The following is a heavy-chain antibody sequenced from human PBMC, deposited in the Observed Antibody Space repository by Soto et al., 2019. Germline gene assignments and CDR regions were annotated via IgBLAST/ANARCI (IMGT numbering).Heavy chain of an antibody. Sequence: QITLKESGPTLVKPTQTLTLTCTFSGFSLSPSGVGVGWIRQPPGKALEWLALIYWDDDKRYSPSLKSRLTITKDTTKNQVVLTMTNMDPVDTATYYCAHSNIVATITAQAFDIWGQGTMVTVSS. D-gene: IGHD5-12*01. CDR3: AHSNIVATITAQAFDI. CDR1: GFSLSPSGVG. J-gene: IGHJ3*02. V-gene: IGHV2-5*02. CDR2: IYWDDDK.